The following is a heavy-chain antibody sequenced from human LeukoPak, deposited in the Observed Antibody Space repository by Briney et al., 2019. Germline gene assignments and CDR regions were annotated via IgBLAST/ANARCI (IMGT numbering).Heavy chain of an antibody. CDR1: GFIFSDYY. D-gene: IGHD4-23*01. V-gene: IGHV3-11*04. CDR3: ASLYYGGNNFDY. J-gene: IGHJ4*02. Sequence: PGGSLRLSCAASGFIFSDYYMSWIRQAPGKGLEWVSYISSGGSTIYYADSVKGRFTISRDNAKNSLYLQMNSLRAGDTAVYYCASLYYGGNNFDYWGQGTLVTVSS. CDR2: ISSGGSTI.